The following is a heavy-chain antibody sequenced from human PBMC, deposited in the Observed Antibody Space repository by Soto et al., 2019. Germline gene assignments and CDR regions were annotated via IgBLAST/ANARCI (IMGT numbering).Heavy chain of an antibody. CDR1: GGTFSSYA. Sequence: QVQLVQSGAEVKKPGSSVKVSCKASGGTFSSYAISWVRQAPGQGLEWMGGIIPIFGTANYAQKFQGRVTITADESTSTAYMELSSLRSEDTAVYYCARGQREGAYGRYIWSYVWWFDPWGQGTLVTVSS. CDR2: IIPIFGTA. J-gene: IGHJ5*02. V-gene: IGHV1-69*01. D-gene: IGHD1-7*01. CDR3: ARGQREGAYGRYIWSYVWWFDP.